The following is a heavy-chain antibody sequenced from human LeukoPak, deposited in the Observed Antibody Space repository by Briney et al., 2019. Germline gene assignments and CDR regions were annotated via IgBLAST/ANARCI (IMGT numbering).Heavy chain of an antibody. Sequence: TGGSLRLSCAASGFTFSSYTMNWARQAPGKGLEWVSYISSSSDNRYYADSVKGRFTISRDNAKRSVYLQMNSLRNEDTAVYYCTKDGPYNDVWYVDYWGQGTLVTVSS. D-gene: IGHD3-3*01. CDR1: GFTFSSYT. J-gene: IGHJ4*02. CDR3: TKDGPYNDVWYVDY. V-gene: IGHV3-48*02. CDR2: ISSSSDNR.